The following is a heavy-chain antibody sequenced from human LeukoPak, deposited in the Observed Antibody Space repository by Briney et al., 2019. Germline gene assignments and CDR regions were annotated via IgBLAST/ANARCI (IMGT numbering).Heavy chain of an antibody. CDR3: ARADCSGGSCYSSWFDP. V-gene: IGHV1-69*13. CDR1: GCTFSSYA. J-gene: IGHJ5*02. D-gene: IGHD2-15*01. CDR2: IIPIFGTA. Sequence: SVKVSCKASGCTFSSYAISWVRQAPGQGLEWMGGIIPIFGTANYAQKFQGRVTITADESTSTAYMELSSLRSEDTAVYYCARADCSGGSCYSSWFDPWGQGTLVTVSS.